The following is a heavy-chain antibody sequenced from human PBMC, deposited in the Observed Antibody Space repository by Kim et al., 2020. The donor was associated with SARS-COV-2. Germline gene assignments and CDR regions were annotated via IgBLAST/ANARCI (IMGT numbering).Heavy chain of an antibody. CDR1: GFTFHNHA. CDR2: IFWNGGGT. J-gene: IGHJ6*02. V-gene: IGHV3-9*01. Sequence: GGSLRLSCVASGFTFHNHAMHWVRQAPGQGLEWVSGIFWNGGGTGYADSVRGRFTISRDTAENSVYLQMKSLRTEDTAIYYCVKDILPGGADVWGQGTTVTVSS. CDR3: VKDILPGGADV. D-gene: IGHD4-17*01.